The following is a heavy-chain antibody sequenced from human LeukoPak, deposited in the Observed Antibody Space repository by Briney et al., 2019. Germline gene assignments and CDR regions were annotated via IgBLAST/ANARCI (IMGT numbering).Heavy chain of an antibody. Sequence: PGGSLRLSCAASGFTFSSYGMSWVRQAPGKGLEWVSVIYSGGSTYYADSVKGRFTISRDNSKNTPYLQMNSLRAEDTAVYYCARDNWNDVMDYWGQGTLVTVSS. CDR1: GFTFSSYG. CDR3: ARDNWNDVMDY. D-gene: IGHD1-20*01. J-gene: IGHJ4*02. V-gene: IGHV3-66*01. CDR2: IYSGGST.